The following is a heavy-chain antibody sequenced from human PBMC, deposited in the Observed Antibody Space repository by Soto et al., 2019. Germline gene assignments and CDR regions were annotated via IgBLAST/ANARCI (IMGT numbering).Heavy chain of an antibody. CDR1: VGSFGTNY. V-gene: IGHV4-59*13. D-gene: IGHD3-10*01. J-gene: IGHJ5*02. CDR2: TYYTGST. CDR3: ATDSAGRGPFDP. Sequence: SETLSLTCTISVGSFGTNYWIWIRQAPGKGLEWIGYTYYTGSTKYNPSLKSRATISVDTSNNQFSLTLNSAAAADTAVYYCATDSAGRGPFDPWGQGILVTVPQ.